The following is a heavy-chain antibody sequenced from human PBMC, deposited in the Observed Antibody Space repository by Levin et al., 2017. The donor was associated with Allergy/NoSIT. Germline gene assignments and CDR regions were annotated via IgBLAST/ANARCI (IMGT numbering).Heavy chain of an antibody. Sequence: GESLKISCKASGYTFTGYYMHWVRQAPGQGLEWMGWINPNSGGTNYAQKFQGRVTMTRDTSISTAYMELSRLRSDDTAVYYCARDPSFFSGYDYWGQGTLVTVSS. CDR2: INPNSGGT. J-gene: IGHJ4*02. V-gene: IGHV1-2*02. CDR3: ARDPSFFSGYDY. CDR1: GYTFTGYY. D-gene: IGHD5-12*01.